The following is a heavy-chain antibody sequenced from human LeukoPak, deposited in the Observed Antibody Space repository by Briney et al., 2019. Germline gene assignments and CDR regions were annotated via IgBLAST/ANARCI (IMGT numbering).Heavy chain of an antibody. J-gene: IGHJ4*02. CDR3: ARDGHDFWSGYFYY. Sequence: ASVKVSCKASGYTFTSYGISWVRQAPGQGLEWMGWISAYNGNTNYARKLQGRVTMTTDTSTSTAYMELRSLRSDDTAVYYCARDGHDFWSGYFYYWGQGTLVTVSS. CDR1: GYTFTSYG. D-gene: IGHD3-3*01. V-gene: IGHV1-18*01. CDR2: ISAYNGNT.